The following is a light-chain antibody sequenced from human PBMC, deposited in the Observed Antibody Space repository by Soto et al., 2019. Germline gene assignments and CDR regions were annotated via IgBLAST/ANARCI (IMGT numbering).Light chain of an antibody. CDR2: DAS. CDR3: QQVNNYPLT. J-gene: IGKJ4*01. V-gene: IGKV1-9*01. CDR1: QGISTF. Sequence: DIQLTQSPSFLSASVGDRVTITSRASQGISTFLAWYQQHPGTAPKRLIYDASNLQSGVPSSFSGSGSGTEFTLTISSLQHEDVATYYCQQVNNYPLTFGGGTKVEIK.